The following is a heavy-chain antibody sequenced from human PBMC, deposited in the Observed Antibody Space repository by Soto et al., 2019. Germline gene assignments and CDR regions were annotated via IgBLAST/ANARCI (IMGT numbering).Heavy chain of an antibody. CDR2: ISGSGGST. J-gene: IGHJ4*02. CDR3: AKDDYYDSSGYLDY. Sequence: GGSLRLSCAASGFTFSSYAMSWVRQAPGKGLEWVSAISGSGGSTYYADSVKGRFTISRDNSKNTLYLQMNSLRAEDTAVYYCAKDDYYDSSGYLDYWGQGTLVTVSS. V-gene: IGHV3-23*01. D-gene: IGHD3-22*01. CDR1: GFTFSSYA.